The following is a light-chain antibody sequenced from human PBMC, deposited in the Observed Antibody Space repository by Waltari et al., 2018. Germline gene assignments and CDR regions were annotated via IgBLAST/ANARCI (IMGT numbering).Light chain of an antibody. Sequence: QSALTQPRSVSGSPGHSVTISCTGTSSDVGGYDYVSWYQQYPGKAPKLVIYDVSKPPSGVPDRFSGSKSGNTAFLTSSGRQAEDEADYNCCSYAGRATWAFGGGTKLTVL. V-gene: IGLV2-11*01. J-gene: IGLJ3*02. CDR1: SSDVGGYDY. CDR3: CSYAGRATWA. CDR2: DVS.